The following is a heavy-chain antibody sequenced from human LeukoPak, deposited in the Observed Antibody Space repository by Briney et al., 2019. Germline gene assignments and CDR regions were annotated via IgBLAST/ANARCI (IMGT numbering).Heavy chain of an antibody. V-gene: IGHV3-30*04. CDR2: ISNNGRNK. Sequence: GGALRLSCAASGWTFSTYAIQWGREAPGKGVEGGAFISNNGRNKDYADSVKGRFTISRDSSKNTLYLQVNSLRPDDTAVYYCTRDLTGHYSIDYWGQGTLVTVSS. CDR3: TRDLTGHYSIDY. D-gene: IGHD3-22*01. CDR1: GWTFSTYA. J-gene: IGHJ4*02.